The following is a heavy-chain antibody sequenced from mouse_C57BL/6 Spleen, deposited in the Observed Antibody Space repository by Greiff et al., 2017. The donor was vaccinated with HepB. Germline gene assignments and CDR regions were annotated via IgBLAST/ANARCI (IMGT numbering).Heavy chain of an antibody. D-gene: IGHD1-1*01. Sequence: VHLVESGAELARPGASVKLSCKASGYTFTSYGISWVKQRTGQGLEWIGEIYPRSGNTYYNEKFKGKATLTADKSSSTAYMELRSLTSEDSAVYFCAREELLLPLDYWGQGTTLTVSS. J-gene: IGHJ2*01. CDR1: GYTFTSYG. CDR2: IYPRSGNT. V-gene: IGHV1-81*01. CDR3: AREELLLPLDY.